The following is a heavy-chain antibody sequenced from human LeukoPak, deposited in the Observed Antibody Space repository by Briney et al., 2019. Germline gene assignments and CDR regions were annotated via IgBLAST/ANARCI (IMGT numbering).Heavy chain of an antibody. J-gene: IGHJ6*03. CDR3: ARHRVDGDYDYYYYYMDV. Sequence: GESLKISCKGSGYSFTSYWIGWVRQMPGKGLEWMGIIYPGDSDTRYSPSFQGQVTISADKSISTAYLQWSSLKASDTAMYYCARHRVDGDYDYYYYYMDVWGKGTTVTISS. V-gene: IGHV5-51*01. CDR1: GYSFTSYW. CDR2: IYPGDSDT. D-gene: IGHD4-17*01.